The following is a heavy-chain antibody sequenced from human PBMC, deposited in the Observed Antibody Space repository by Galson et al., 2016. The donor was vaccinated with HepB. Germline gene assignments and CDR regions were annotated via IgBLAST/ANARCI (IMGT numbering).Heavy chain of an antibody. V-gene: IGHV3-30*18. J-gene: IGHJ3*02. D-gene: IGHD6-19*01. CDR3: AKARGWYFPDALDI. CDR2: ISYDGTNK. Sequence: SLRLSCAASGITFSNYDMHWVRQPPGKGLEWVAVISYDGTNKYYADSVKGRFTISSDSSKNPLYLQMNSLRAEDTALYFCAKARGWYFPDALDIWGQGTMVTVSS. CDR1: GITFSNYD.